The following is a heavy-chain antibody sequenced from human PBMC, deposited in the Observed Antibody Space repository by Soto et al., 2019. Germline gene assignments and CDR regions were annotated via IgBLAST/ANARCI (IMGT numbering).Heavy chain of an antibody. J-gene: IGHJ4*02. V-gene: IGHV4-4*02. D-gene: IGHD2-15*01. CDR1: GDSVITSDW. CDR3: ARDHSFNNNWAFDY. CDR2: IFHGGRI. Sequence: QVHLQESGPGLVTPSGTLSLTCVVSGDSVITSDWWSWVRQPPGKGPEWSGEIFHGGRIYYNPSLKSRVTISMDKSRNQLSLTLTSVTAADTAVYYCARDHSFNNNWAFDYWGQGALVTVSS.